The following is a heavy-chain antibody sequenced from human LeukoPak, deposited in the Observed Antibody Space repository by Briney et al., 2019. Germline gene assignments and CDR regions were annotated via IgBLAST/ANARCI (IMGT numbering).Heavy chain of an antibody. CDR2: IKQDGSEI. Sequence: GGSLRLSCVASGFTFSSYWMSWVRQAPGKGLEWVANIKQDGSEIHYVDSVKGRFTISRGNAKNSVYLQMNSLRAEDTAVYYCARDYGDTYWGQGTLVTVSS. V-gene: IGHV3-7*01. J-gene: IGHJ4*02. D-gene: IGHD4-17*01. CDR1: GFTFSSYW. CDR3: ARDYGDTY.